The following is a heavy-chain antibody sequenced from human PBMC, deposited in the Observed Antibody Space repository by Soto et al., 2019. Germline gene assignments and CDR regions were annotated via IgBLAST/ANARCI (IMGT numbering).Heavy chain of an antibody. D-gene: IGHD1-26*01. CDR3: ARGSHSGDESYFDY. V-gene: IGHV4-61*01. CDR2: IYYSGST. CDR1: GASVSSGRYY. J-gene: IGHJ4*02. Sequence: PSETLSLTCIVSGASVSSGRYYWTWIRQPPGRGLEWIGYIYYSGSTSYNPSLKSRVTISVDTSKNQFSLNLRSVNAADTAVYYCARGSHSGDESYFDYWGKGTLVNASS.